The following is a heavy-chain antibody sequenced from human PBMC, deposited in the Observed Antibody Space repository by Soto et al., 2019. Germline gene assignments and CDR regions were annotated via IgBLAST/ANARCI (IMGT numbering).Heavy chain of an antibody. CDR3: ARGIGITMIVVANY. J-gene: IGHJ4*02. CDR2: ISYDGSNK. V-gene: IGHV3-30-3*01. CDR1: GFTFSSYA. Sequence: LRLSCAASGFTFSSYAMHWVRQAPGKGLDWVAVISYDGSNKYYSDSVKGRFTISRENSKNTLYLQMNSLRAEDTAVYYCARGIGITMIVVANYLGQGTLVPLCS. D-gene: IGHD3-22*01.